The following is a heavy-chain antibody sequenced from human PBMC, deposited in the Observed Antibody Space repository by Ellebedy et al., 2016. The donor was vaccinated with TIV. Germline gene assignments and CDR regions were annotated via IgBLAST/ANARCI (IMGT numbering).Heavy chain of an antibody. CDR2: IRSTGSDK. D-gene: IGHD2-15*01. V-gene: IGHV3-21*06. CDR1: GFTFSNYN. Sequence: GESLKISCVASGFTFSNYNMNWVRQSPGKGLECVSSIRSTGSDKYYAESVKGRFTISRDNAQDTLFLQMNSLRAGDTAVYFCSRGWSTPDSWGQGTLVIVSS. J-gene: IGHJ4*02. CDR3: SRGWSTPDS.